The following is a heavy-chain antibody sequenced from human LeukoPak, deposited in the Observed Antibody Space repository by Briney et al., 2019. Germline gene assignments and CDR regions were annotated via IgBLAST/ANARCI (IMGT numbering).Heavy chain of an antibody. CDR1: GGTFSSYA. CDR3: ARDLKCSSTSCYGFDP. J-gene: IGHJ5*02. CDR2: IIPIFGTA. D-gene: IGHD2-2*01. V-gene: IGHV1-69*05. Sequence: ASVKVSCKASGGTFSSYAISWVRQAPGQGLEWMGGIIPIFGTANYAQKFQGRVTITTDESTSTAYMELSSLRPEDTAVYYCARDLKCSSTSCYGFDPWGQGTLVTVSS.